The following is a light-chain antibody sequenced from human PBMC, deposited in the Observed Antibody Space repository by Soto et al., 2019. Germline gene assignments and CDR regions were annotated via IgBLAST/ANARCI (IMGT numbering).Light chain of an antibody. V-gene: IGKV3-15*01. CDR3: QQYNNWPYT. CDR2: GAS. CDR1: QSVSST. J-gene: IGKJ2*01. Sequence: EIVMTQSPATLSVSPGERATLSCRASQSVSSTLAWYQQKPGQAPRLLIYGASTRATGIPARFSGSGSGTEFTLTISSLQSEDFEVYYCQQYNNWPYTFGQGTKLAIK.